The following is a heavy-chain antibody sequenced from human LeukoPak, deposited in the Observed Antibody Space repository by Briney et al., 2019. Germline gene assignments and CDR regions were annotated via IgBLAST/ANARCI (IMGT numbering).Heavy chain of an antibody. D-gene: IGHD2-15*01. J-gene: IGHJ5*02. V-gene: IGHV4-34*01. CDR3: AREYSGGSFFDP. CDR2: INHSGST. CDR1: GGSFSGYY. Sequence: KPSETLSLTCAVYGGSFSGYYWSWIRQPPGRGLEWIGEINHSGSTNYNPSLKSRVTISVDTSKNQFSLKLSSVTAADTAVYYCAREYSGGSFFDPWGQGTLVTVSS.